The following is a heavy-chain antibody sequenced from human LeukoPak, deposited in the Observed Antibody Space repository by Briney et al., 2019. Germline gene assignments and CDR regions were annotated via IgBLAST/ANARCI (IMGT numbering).Heavy chain of an antibody. D-gene: IGHD1-14*01. CDR2: IYYSGGDM. CDR3: ARQPAARASFDI. CDR1: GVAIYNFY. V-gene: IGHV4-59*08. Sequence: SETLSLTCTVSGVAIYNFYWSWIRQRPGKGLWWIVYIYYSGGDMNYNPSLQSRLTISVDTSKNQISLLLPSMTAADTAVYYCARQPAARASFDIWAQGNMVTVSS. J-gene: IGHJ3*02.